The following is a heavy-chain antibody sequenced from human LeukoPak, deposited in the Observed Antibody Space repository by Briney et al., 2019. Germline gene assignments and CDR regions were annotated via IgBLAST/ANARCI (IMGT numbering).Heavy chain of an antibody. J-gene: IGHJ4*02. CDR1: GFTFSSYA. CDR3: ARAGYSSSFLDY. V-gene: IGHV3-30*04. Sequence: GGSLRLSCAASGFTFSSYAMHWVRQAPGKGLEWVAVISYDGSNKYYADSVKGRFTISRDNSKNTLYLQMNSPRAEDTAVYYCARAGYSSSFLDYWGQGTLVTVSS. D-gene: IGHD6-13*01. CDR2: ISYDGSNK.